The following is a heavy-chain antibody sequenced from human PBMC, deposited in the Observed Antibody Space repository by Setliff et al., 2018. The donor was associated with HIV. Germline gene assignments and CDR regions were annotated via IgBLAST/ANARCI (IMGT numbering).Heavy chain of an antibody. CDR1: GAPFSGFY. CDR2: INYSRVT. Sequence: PSETLSLTCAVYGAPFSGFYWSWISQTPGRGLEWIGEINYSRVTNYNPSLKSRVTISVDTSKNQFSLRMTSVRAGDTAVYYCARRRGPIVRGVDPSPSYYLDYWGQGTRVTVSS. V-gene: IGHV4-34*01. CDR3: ARRRGPIVRGVDPSPSYYLDY. J-gene: IGHJ4*02. D-gene: IGHD3-10*02.